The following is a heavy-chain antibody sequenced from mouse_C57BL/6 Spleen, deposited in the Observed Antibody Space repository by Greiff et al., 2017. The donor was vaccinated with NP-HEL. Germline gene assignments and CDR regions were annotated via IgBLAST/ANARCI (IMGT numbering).Heavy chain of an antibody. CDR2: IDPEDGDT. J-gene: IGHJ3*01. Sequence: EVKLQESGAELVRPGASVKLSCTASGFNIKDYYMHWVKQRPEQGLEWIGRIDPEDGDTEYAPKFQGKATMTADTSSNTAYLQLSSLTSEDTAVYYCTRRGYGNPWFAYWGQGTLVTVSA. CDR1: GFNIKDYY. V-gene: IGHV14-1*01. CDR3: TRRGYGNPWFAY. D-gene: IGHD2-1*01.